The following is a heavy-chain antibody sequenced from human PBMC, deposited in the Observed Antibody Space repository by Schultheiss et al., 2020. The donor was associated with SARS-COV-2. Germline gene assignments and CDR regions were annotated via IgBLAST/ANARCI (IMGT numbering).Heavy chain of an antibody. CDR3: ARGRRSSIVVASFDP. Sequence: SQTLSLTCTVSGGSISSYSWSWIRQPPGKGLEWIGEINHSGSTNYNPSLKSRVTISVDTSKNQFSLKLSSVTAADTAVYYCARGRRSSIVVASFDPWGQGTLVTVSS. V-gene: IGHV4-34*01. CDR2: INHSGST. CDR1: GGSISSYS. J-gene: IGHJ5*02. D-gene: IGHD3-22*01.